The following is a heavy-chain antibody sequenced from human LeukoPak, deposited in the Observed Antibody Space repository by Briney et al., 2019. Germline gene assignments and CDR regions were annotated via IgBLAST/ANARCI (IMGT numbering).Heavy chain of an antibody. CDR1: GGSISSGSYY. J-gene: IGHJ4*02. D-gene: IGHD3-10*01. CDR2: IYTSGST. Sequence: PSETLSLTCTVSGGSISSGSYYWSWIRQPAGKGLEWIGRIYTSGSTNYNPSLKSRVTISVDTSKNQFSLKLSSVTAADTAVYYCARIMVRGVSVPYFDYWGQGTLVTVSS. V-gene: IGHV4-61*02. CDR3: ARIMVRGVSVPYFDY.